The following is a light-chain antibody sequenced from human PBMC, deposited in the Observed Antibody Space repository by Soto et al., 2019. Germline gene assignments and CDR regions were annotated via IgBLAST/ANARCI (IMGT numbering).Light chain of an antibody. CDR2: DVS. CDR3: CSYAGSVTYV. CDR1: SSDVGKYNY. Sequence: QSVLTQPRSVSGSPGQSVTISCTGTSSDVGKYNYVSWYQQHPGKAPKLIIYDVSRRPSGVHDRFSGSKSGNTASLTISGLRADDEADYYCCSYAGSVTYVFGTGTKVTVL. V-gene: IGLV2-11*01. J-gene: IGLJ1*01.